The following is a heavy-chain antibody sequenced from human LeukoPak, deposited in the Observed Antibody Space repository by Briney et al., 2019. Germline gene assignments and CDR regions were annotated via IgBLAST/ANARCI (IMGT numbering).Heavy chain of an antibody. D-gene: IGHD3-22*01. V-gene: IGHV4-34*01. J-gene: IGHJ6*03. CDR3: ARGLEQDSSGYSAYYYYMDV. Sequence: KPSETLSLTCAVYGGSFSGYYWSWIRQPPGKGLEWIGEINHSGSTNYNPSLKSRVTISVDTSKNQFSLKLSSVTAADTAVYYCARGLEQDSSGYSAYYYYMDVWGKGTTVTVSS. CDR1: GGSFSGYY. CDR2: INHSGST.